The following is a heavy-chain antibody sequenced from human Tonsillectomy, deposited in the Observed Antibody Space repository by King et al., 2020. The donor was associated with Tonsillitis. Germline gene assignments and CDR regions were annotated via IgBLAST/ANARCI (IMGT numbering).Heavy chain of an antibody. V-gene: IGHV4-39*01. CDR1: GGSITSSDYY. D-gene: IGHD3-3*01. CDR2: THYGGLT. J-gene: IGHJ4*02. CDR3: ARSITIVGVVSEY. Sequence: QLQESGPGLVKPSETLSLTCTVSGGSITSSDYYWGWIRQPPGKGLEWIGSTHYGGLTYYTPSLTSRVSRSVDTSKNRFSLNLSSVTAADMAVYYCARSITIVGVVSEYWGQGTLVTVSS.